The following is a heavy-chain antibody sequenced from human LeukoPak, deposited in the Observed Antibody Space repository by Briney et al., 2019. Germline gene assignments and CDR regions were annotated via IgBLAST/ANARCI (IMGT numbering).Heavy chain of an antibody. CDR3: ARVAHYFDY. Sequence: PGGSLRLSCAASGFTVSSNYMNWVRQAPGKGLEWVSVIYTGGSAYYADSVKGRFTISRDNSKNMLYLQMNSLRAEDTAVYYCARVAHYFDYWGQGTLVTVSS. CDR1: GFTVSSNY. CDR2: IYTGGSA. J-gene: IGHJ4*02. V-gene: IGHV3-53*05.